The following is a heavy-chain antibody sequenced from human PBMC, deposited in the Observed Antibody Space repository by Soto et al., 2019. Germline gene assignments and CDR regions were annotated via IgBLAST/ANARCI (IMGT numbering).Heavy chain of an antibody. CDR3: ARGRLTTTVTTVGDYYYYMDV. V-gene: IGHV3-33*01. D-gene: IGHD4-17*01. CDR2: IWYDGSNK. Sequence: QVQLVESGGGVVQPGRSLRLSCAASGFTFSSYGMHWVRQAPGKGLEWVAVIWYDGSNKYYADSVKGRFTISRDNSKNPLYLQMNSLRAEDTAVYYCARGRLTTTVTTVGDYYYYMDVWGKGTTVTVSS. CDR1: GFTFSSYG. J-gene: IGHJ6*03.